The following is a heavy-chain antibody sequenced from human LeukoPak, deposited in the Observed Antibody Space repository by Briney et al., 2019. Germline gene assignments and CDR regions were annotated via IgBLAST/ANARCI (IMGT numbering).Heavy chain of an antibody. CDR2: IYYSGST. J-gene: IGHJ4*02. CDR1: GGSISSGGYY. CDR3: ARGVPADLSFDY. Sequence: SETLSLTCTVYGGSISSGGYYWSWIRQHPGKGLEWIGYIYYSGSTYYNPSLKSRVTISVDTSKNQFSLKLSSVTAADTAVYYCARGVPADLSFDYWGQGTLVTVSS. V-gene: IGHV4-31*03. D-gene: IGHD2-2*01.